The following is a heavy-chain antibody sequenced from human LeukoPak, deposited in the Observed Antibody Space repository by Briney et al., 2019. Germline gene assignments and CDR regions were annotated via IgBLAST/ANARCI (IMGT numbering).Heavy chain of an antibody. J-gene: IGHJ6*03. CDR2: INPSGGST. CDR3: ARYVVVTGSYYMDV. Sequence: ASVKVSCKASGYTFTDYYIHWIRQAPGQGLEWMGRINPSGGSTSYAQKFQGRVTMTRDMSTSTVYMELSSLRSEDTAVYYCARYVVVTGSYYMDVWGKGTTVTVSS. CDR1: GYTFTDYY. V-gene: IGHV1-46*01. D-gene: IGHD2-21*02.